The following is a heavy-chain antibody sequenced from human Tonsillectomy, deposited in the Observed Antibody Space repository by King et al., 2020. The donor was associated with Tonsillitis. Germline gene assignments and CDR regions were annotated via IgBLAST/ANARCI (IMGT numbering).Heavy chain of an antibody. J-gene: IGHJ4*02. V-gene: IGHV3-73*01. CDR2: IRSKTNNYAT. CDR3: TRTHSSGWSPDWVFAY. CDR1: GFTFSGSA. Sequence: VQLVESGGGLVQPGGSLKLSCAASGFTFSGSAMHWVRQASGKGLEWVGRIRSKTNNYATGYAASAKGRFTISRDDSKNTAFLQMNSLKTEDTAVYYCTRTHSSGWSPDWVFAYWGQGTLVTVSS. D-gene: IGHD6-19*01.